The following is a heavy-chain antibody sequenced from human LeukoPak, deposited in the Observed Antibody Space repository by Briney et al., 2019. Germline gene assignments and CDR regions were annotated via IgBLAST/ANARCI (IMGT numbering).Heavy chain of an antibody. CDR1: GYTFIDYY. CDR3: ARASYVTGTDY. CDR2: INPSGGST. D-gene: IGHD3-16*01. V-gene: IGHV1-46*01. J-gene: IGHJ4*02. Sequence: GASVKVSCKASGYTFIDYYMHWVRQAPGQGLEWMGIINPSGGSTSYAQKFQGRVTMTRDTSTSTVYMELSSLRSEDTAVYYCARASYVTGTDYWGQGTLVTVSS.